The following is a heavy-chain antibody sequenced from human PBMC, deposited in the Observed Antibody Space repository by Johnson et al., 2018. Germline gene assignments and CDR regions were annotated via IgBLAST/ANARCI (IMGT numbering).Heavy chain of an antibody. V-gene: IGHV3-49*03. Sequence: EVQLVESGGGLVQPGRSLRLSCTASGFTFGDYAMSWFRQAPGKGLEWVGFIRSNAYGGTTEYAASGKGRLTISRDDSKSIAYMQMNSLKTEDTAVYYCTREVEYSSSWYWNDAFDSWGQGTMVTVSS. CDR1: GFTFGDYA. CDR2: IRSNAYGGTT. J-gene: IGHJ3*02. D-gene: IGHD6-13*01. CDR3: TREVEYSSSWYWNDAFDS.